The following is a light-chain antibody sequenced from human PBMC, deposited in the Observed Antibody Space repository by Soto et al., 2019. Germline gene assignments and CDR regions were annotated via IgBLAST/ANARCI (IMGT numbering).Light chain of an antibody. CDR3: HQYDNYKPLT. CDR2: DAS. V-gene: IGKV1-5*01. J-gene: IGKJ4*01. Sequence: DIQMTRSRSGMSASVGDRVTMTCQASQSISSWLAWYQQKPGKAPKLLIFDASSLESGTPSRFSGRRSGTQFTLTINGLQPDDFATYYCHQYDNYKPLTFGGGTKVDIK. CDR1: QSISSW.